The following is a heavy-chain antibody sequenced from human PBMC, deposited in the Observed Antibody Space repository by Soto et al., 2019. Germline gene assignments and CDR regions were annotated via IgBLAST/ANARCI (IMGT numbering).Heavy chain of an antibody. CDR3: ARVGPWVPYYYDSSPYTFENWFDP. Sequence: SETLSLTCAVSGYSISSGYYWGCLRQPPGKGLEWIGGIYHGGRTYYNPSLNSRVTLSIDMTNNHVSLILNSVTAADTAVYYCARVGPWVPYYYDSSPYTFENWFDPWGQGTLVTVSS. CDR2: IYHGGRT. J-gene: IGHJ5*02. D-gene: IGHD3-22*01. V-gene: IGHV4-38-2*01. CDR1: GYSISSGYY.